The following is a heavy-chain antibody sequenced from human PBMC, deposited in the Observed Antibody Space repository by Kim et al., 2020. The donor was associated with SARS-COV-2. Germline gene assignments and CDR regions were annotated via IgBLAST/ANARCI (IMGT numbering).Heavy chain of an antibody. J-gene: IGHJ4*02. V-gene: IGHV3-11*04. D-gene: IGHD5-18*01. CDR3: ASSVDTAMGDFDY. Sequence: ADSWEGRFTIPRDNAKNSLYLQMNSLRAEDTAVYYCASSVDTAMGDFDYWGQGTLVTVSS.